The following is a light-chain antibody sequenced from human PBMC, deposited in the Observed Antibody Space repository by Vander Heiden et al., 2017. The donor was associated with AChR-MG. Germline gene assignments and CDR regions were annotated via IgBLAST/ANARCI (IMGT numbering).Light chain of an antibody. Sequence: SVLTQPPSASGTPGPRVTISCSGSSSNIGSNTVNWYKQLPGTAPKLLIYSNNQRPSGVPDRFSGSKSGTSASLAISGLQAEDEADYYCAAWDDSLNGVVFGGGTKLTVL. V-gene: IGLV1-44*01. CDR3: AAWDDSLNGVV. CDR1: SSNIGSNT. J-gene: IGLJ2*01. CDR2: SNN.